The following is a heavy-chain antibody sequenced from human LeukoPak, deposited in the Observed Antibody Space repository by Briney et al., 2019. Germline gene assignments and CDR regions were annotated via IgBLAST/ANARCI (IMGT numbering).Heavy chain of an antibody. Sequence: SVKVSCKASGGTFSSYAISWVRQAPGQGLEFMGRIIPVLGIANIAQKFQGRVTLTADKSTSTAYMELNSLRSEGTAVYYCARGDFRSNWFDPWGQGTLVTVSS. CDR2: IIPVLGIA. J-gene: IGHJ5*02. CDR3: ARGDFRSNWFDP. V-gene: IGHV1-69*04. CDR1: GGTFSSYA. D-gene: IGHD3-3*01.